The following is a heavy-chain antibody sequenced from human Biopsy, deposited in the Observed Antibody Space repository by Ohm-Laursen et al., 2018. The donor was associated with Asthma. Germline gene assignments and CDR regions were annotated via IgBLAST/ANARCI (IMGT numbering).Heavy chain of an antibody. D-gene: IGHD6-13*01. CDR1: GYTFIEKD. J-gene: IGHJ5*02. CDR3: ARGQKSAGDRWFDP. V-gene: IGHV1-2*06. Sequence: ASVKVSCKASGYTFIEKDINWVRQAPGQGLEWMGRINPNSGGTNYAQKFQGRVTMTRDTSISTAYMEVSRLRSDDTAVYYCARGQKSAGDRWFDPWGQGTLVTVSS. CDR2: INPNSGGT.